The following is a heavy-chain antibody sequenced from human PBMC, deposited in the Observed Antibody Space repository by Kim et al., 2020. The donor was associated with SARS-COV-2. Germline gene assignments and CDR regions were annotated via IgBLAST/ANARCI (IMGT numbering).Heavy chain of an antibody. Sequence: YVDSVSGRFTISRDNAKNSLYLQMDSLRAEDTAVYYCARDRRLSSFFFDLWGRGSLVTVSS. V-gene: IGHV3-7*03. D-gene: IGHD3-3*01. CDR3: ARDRRLSSFFFDL. J-gene: IGHJ2*01.